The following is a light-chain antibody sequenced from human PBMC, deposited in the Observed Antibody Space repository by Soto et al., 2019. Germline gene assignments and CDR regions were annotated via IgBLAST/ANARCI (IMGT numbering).Light chain of an antibody. CDR3: QQSYNFPRT. Sequence: DIQMTQSPSSLSASVGDRVTITCRASQNIDTYLNWYLQKPGQAPKHLIYSAYSLQSGVSPRFSGDGSGTDFTLTISSLQPEDFATYYCQQSYNFPRTFGQGT. J-gene: IGKJ1*01. CDR2: SAY. V-gene: IGKV1-39*01. CDR1: QNIDTY.